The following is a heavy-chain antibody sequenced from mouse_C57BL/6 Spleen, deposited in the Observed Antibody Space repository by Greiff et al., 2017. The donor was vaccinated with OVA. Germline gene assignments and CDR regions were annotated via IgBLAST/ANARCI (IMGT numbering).Heavy chain of an antibody. Sequence: DVKLVESGPGLVKPSQSLSLTCSVTGYSITSGYYWNWIRQFPGNKLEWMGYISYDGSNNYNPSLKNRISITRDTSKNQFFLKLNSVTTEDTATYYCARGWSWYFDVWGTGTTVTVSS. D-gene: IGHD2-3*01. CDR1: GYSITSGYY. CDR2: ISYDGSN. J-gene: IGHJ1*03. V-gene: IGHV3-6*01. CDR3: ARGWSWYFDV.